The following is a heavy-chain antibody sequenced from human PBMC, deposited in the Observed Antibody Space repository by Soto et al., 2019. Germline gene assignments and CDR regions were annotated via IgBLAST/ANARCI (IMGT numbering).Heavy chain of an antibody. CDR3: AKSRGDSWTTYFFDY. CDR1: GFTFSSYS. J-gene: IGHJ4*02. CDR2: ISGSGQTT. V-gene: IGHV3-23*01. Sequence: EVQLLESGGGSVQPGGSLMLSCAASGFTFSSYSWSWLRKAPGKGLEGVSGISGSGQTTHYKDSVKGRFTISRDNFRNTLYLQVNSLRAEDTAIYFCAKSRGDSWTTYFFDYWGQGALVTVSS. D-gene: IGHD4-4*01.